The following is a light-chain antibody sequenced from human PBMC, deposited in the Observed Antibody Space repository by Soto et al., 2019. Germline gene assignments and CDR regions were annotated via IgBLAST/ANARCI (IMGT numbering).Light chain of an antibody. CDR1: SSDVGGYNY. CDR3: SSYTYSSTLCVV. V-gene: IGLV2-14*01. CDR2: EVS. Sequence: QSALTQPASVSGSPGQSITISCTGTSSDVGGYNYVSWYQQHPGKAPKLMIYEVSNRPSGVSNRFSGSKSGNTASLTISGLQAEDEADYYCSSYTYSSTLCVVFGGGTKLTVL. J-gene: IGLJ2*01.